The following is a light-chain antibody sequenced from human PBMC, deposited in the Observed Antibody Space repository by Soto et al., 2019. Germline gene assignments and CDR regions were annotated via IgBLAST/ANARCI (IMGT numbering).Light chain of an antibody. J-gene: IGLJ1*01. Sequence: QSALTQPASVYGSPGQSIAISCIGSSSDVGGYNYVSWHQQHPGKAPKVVIYDVSTLPSGVSDRFSGSKSGNTASLTISGLQAEDEADYYCSSYTSSSTYVFGTGTKLTVL. CDR2: DVS. CDR1: SSDVGGYNY. CDR3: SSYTSSSTYV. V-gene: IGLV2-14*01.